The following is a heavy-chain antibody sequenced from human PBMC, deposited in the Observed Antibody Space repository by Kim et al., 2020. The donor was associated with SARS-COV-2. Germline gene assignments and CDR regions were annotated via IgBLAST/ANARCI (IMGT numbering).Heavy chain of an antibody. V-gene: IGHV3-21*01. Sequence: DPVKGRFTISRDNAKNSLYLQMNSLSAEDTAVYYCARDSTAADEYNWFDHWGQGTLVTVSS. J-gene: IGHJ5*02. CDR3: ARDSTAADEYNWFDH. D-gene: IGHD6-25*01.